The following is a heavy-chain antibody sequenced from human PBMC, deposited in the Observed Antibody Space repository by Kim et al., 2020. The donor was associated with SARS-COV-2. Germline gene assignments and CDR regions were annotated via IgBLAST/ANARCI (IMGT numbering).Heavy chain of an antibody. Sequence: GESLKISCKGSGYSFTSYWIGWVRQMPGKGLEWMGIIYPGDSDTRYSPSFQGQVTISADKSISTAYLQWSSLKASDTAMYYCARHSVTMVRGVTSPNWFDPWGQGTLVTVSS. CDR2: IYPGDSDT. J-gene: IGHJ5*02. CDR3: ARHSVTMVRGVTSPNWFDP. CDR1: GYSFTSYW. D-gene: IGHD3-10*01. V-gene: IGHV5-51*01.